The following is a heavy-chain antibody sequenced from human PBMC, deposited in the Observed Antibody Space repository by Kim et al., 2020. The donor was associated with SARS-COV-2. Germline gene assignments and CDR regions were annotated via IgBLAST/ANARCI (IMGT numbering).Heavy chain of an antibody. Sequence: SETLSLTCTVSGGSVSSGSYYWSWIRQPPGKGLEWIGYIYYSGSTNYNPSLKSRVTISVDTSKNQFSLKLSSVTAADTAVYYCARAYATTIFGVVIHHYFDYWGQGTLVTVSS. J-gene: IGHJ4*02. CDR1: GGSVSSGSYY. CDR3: ARAYATTIFGVVIHHYFDY. D-gene: IGHD3-3*01. V-gene: IGHV4-61*01. CDR2: IYYSGST.